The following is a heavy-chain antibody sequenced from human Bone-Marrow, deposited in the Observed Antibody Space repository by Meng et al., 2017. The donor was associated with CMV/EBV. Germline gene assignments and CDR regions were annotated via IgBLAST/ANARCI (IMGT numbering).Heavy chain of an antibody. CDR1: FNVSGSA. J-gene: IGHJ5*02. Sequence: FNVSGSAMHWVRQASGKGLEWVGRIRSKANSYATAYAASVKGRFTISRDDSKNTAYLQMNSLKTEDTAVYYCTILYCSSTSCYTSDPWGQGTLVTVSS. D-gene: IGHD2-2*02. CDR2: IRSKANSYAT. CDR3: TILYCSSTSCYTSDP. V-gene: IGHV3-73*01.